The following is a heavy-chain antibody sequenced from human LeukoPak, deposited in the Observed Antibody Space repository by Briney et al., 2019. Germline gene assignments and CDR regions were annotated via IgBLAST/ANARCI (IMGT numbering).Heavy chain of an antibody. D-gene: IGHD2-15*01. V-gene: IGHV1-18*01. CDR3: ASHIVVVVAATQGWFDP. CDR1: GYTFTSYG. CDR2: ISAYNGNT. J-gene: IGHJ5*02. Sequence: ASVKVSCKASGYTFTSYGISWVRQAPGQGLEWMGWISAYNGNTNYAQKLQGRVTMTTDTSTSTAYMELRSLRSDDTAVYYCASHIVVVVAATQGWFDPWGQGTLVTVSS.